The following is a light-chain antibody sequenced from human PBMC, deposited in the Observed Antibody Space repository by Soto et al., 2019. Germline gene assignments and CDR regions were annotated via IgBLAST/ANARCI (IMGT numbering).Light chain of an antibody. J-gene: IGKJ5*01. V-gene: IGKV3-11*01. CDR2: AAP. Sequence: EIVLTQSPATLSLSPGERATLSCRASQSVSSNLVWYQQKARQAPRLLIYAAPNSATAIPTGYRGSGSGTDVSFTISSSEPEDFAVSDYQHQAHCPSLPFGQGTRLDI. CDR3: QHQAHCPSLP. CDR1: QSVSSN.